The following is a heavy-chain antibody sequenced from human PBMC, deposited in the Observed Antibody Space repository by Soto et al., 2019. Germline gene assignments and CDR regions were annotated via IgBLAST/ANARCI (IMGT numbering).Heavy chain of an antibody. D-gene: IGHD2-15*01. CDR3: SRVDPSAKSPDY. CDR1: GYTLTGYY. V-gene: IGHV1-2*02. J-gene: IGHJ4*02. Sequence: ASVKVSCKASGYTLTGYYMHWVRQAPGQGLEWMGWINPNNGVTTYAENFQGRVTMTRDSSISTVYLQMNSLKTEDTAVYYCSRVDPSAKSPDYWGQGTLVTVSS. CDR2: INPNNGVT.